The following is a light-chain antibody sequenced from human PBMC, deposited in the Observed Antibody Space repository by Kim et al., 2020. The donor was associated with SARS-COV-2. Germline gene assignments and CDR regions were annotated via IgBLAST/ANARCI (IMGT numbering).Light chain of an antibody. CDR2: GAS. CDR1: QSVSSRF. Sequence: EIVLTQSPGTLSLSPGERATLSCRASQSVSSRFLAWYQQKPGQAPRLLIYGASSRATGIPDRFSGSGSGTDFTLTISRLEPEDFAVYYCQQYDTSPSKYTFGQGTKLEI. J-gene: IGKJ2*01. V-gene: IGKV3-20*01. CDR3: QQYDTSPSKYT.